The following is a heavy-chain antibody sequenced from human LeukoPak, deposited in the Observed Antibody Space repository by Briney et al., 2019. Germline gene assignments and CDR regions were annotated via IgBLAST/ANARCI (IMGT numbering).Heavy chain of an antibody. D-gene: IGHD3-10*01. J-gene: IGHJ4*02. CDR1: GDSICSGDYF. Sequence: SETLSLTCTVSGDSICSGDYFWGWIRQPPGKGLEWVGSMRCSGSTHYNSSLKSPVSISIDTPKNQFSLRLSSVTASDTAVYYCARDHRGGVGYFDYWGQGTLVTVSS. CDR3: ARDHRGGVGYFDY. CDR2: MRCSGST. V-gene: IGHV4-39*02.